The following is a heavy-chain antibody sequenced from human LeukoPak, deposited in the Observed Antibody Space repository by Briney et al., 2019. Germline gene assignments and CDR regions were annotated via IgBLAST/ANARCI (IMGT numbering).Heavy chain of an antibody. CDR2: ISSSSSYI. CDR3: ARDYVDTAMVFDY. Sequence: GGSLRLSCAASGFPFSSYSMNWVRQAPGKGLEWVSSISSSSSYIYYADSVKGRFTISRDNAKNSLYLQMNSLRAEDTAVYYCARDYVDTAMVFDYWGQGTLVTVSS. CDR1: GFPFSSYS. V-gene: IGHV3-21*01. J-gene: IGHJ4*02. D-gene: IGHD5-18*01.